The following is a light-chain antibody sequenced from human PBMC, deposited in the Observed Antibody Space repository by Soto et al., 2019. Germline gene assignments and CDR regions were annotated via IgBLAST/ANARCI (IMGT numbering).Light chain of an antibody. CDR1: QSVRSR. Sequence: ETVMTQSPATLSVSLGERATLSCRASQSVRSRVAWYQQRPGQAPRLLIYGASTRATGIPARISGSGSGTEFTLTISSLQSEDFAVYYCQQYNDWWTFGQGTNVDIK. CDR2: GAS. V-gene: IGKV3-15*01. J-gene: IGKJ1*01. CDR3: QQYNDWWT.